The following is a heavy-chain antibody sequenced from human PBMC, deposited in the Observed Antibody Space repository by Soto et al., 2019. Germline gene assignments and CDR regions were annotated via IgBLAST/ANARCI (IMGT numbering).Heavy chain of an antibody. V-gene: IGHV1-18*01. CDR3: ARGFDSGKFYAFES. D-gene: IGHD1-26*01. CDR2: ISAYNGNT. J-gene: IGHJ4*02. Sequence: GASVKVSCKASGYTFTSYAMHWVRQAPGQGLEWMGWISAYNGNTNYAQKLQGRVTMTTDTSTSTAYMELRSLRSDDTAVYYCARGFDSGKFYAFESWGQGTLVTVPQ. CDR1: GYTFTSYA.